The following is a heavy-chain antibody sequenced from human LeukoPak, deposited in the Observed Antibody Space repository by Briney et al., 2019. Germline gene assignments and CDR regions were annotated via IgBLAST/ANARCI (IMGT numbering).Heavy chain of an antibody. Sequence: PSETLSLTCTVSGGSISVYYWSWIRQPPGKGLEWIGYVYYSGSTNSNTSLKSRVTISVDTSKNQFSLKLSSVTAADTAVYYCARHSKYYYDSSGSYVGYFQHWGQGTLVTVSS. CDR2: VYYSGST. CDR3: ARHSKYYYDSSGSYVGYFQH. D-gene: IGHD3-22*01. J-gene: IGHJ1*01. CDR1: GGSISVYY. V-gene: IGHV4-59*08.